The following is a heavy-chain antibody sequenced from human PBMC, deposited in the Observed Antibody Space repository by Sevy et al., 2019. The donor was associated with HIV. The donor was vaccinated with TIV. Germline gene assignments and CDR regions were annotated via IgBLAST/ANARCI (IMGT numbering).Heavy chain of an antibody. CDR3: ARDQHDYAGNLRTGWFDP. V-gene: IGHV3-30-3*01. D-gene: IGHD4-17*01. Sequence: GGSLRLSCAASGFTFSSYAMHWVRQAPGKGLEWVAVISYDGSNKYYADSVKGRFTISRDNSMNTLYLQVKSLRTEDTAVYYCARDQHDYAGNLRTGWFDPWGQGTLVTVSS. CDR2: ISYDGSNK. CDR1: GFTFSSYA. J-gene: IGHJ5*02.